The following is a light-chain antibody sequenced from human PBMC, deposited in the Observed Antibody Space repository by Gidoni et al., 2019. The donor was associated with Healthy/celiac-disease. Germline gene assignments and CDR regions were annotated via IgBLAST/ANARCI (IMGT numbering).Light chain of an antibody. CDR2: EVS. J-gene: IGLJ2*01. CDR3: SSYTSSSTVV. CDR1: RSDVGAYNY. V-gene: IGLV2-14*01. Sequence: QSALPQPASVSGSPGQSITISCTGTRSDVGAYNYVSWYQQHPGKAPKLMIYEVSNRPSGVSNRFSGSKSGNTASLTISGLQAEDEADYYCSSYTSSSTVVFGGGTKLTVL.